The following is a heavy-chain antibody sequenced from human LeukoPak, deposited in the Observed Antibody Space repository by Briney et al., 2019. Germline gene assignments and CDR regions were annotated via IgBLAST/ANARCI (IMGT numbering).Heavy chain of an antibody. V-gene: IGHV1-18*01. D-gene: IGHD3-22*01. CDR3: ARDSPFAMIVVEGFDY. J-gene: IGHJ4*02. CDR2: ISAYNGNT. Sequence: GASVKVSCKASGGTFSSYAISWVQQAPGQGLEWMGWISAYNGNTNYAQKLQGRVTMTTDTSTSTAYMELRSLRSDDTAVYYCARDSPFAMIVVEGFDYWGQGTLVTVSS. CDR1: GGTFSSYA.